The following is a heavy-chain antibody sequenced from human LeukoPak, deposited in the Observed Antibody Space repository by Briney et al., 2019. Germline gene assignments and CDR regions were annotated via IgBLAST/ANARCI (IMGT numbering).Heavy chain of an antibody. CDR2: ISGSDGST. CDR1: GFTFSSYA. CDR3: AKSGSYSLSYFDY. D-gene: IGHD1-26*01. V-gene: IGHV3-23*01. J-gene: IGHJ4*02. Sequence: GGSLRLSCAASGFTFSSYAMSWVRHAPGKGREWVSAISGSDGSTYHADPVKGRFTISRDNSKSTLYLQMNSLRAEDTAVYYCAKSGSYSLSYFDYWGQGTLVTVSS.